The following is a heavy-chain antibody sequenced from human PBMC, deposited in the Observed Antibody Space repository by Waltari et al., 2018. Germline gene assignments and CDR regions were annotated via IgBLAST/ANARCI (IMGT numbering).Heavy chain of an antibody. Sequence: EVQLVESGGGLVQPGGSLVLSCAASGFPFSIYWMTWVRQAPGEGLEWVANIKEDGTDTYYVDSVKGRFTISKDNAENSLYLQMNSLRVEDTAIYYCARSQRHSFEICGQGTMVTVSS. CDR1: GFPFSIYW. CDR2: IKEDGTDT. V-gene: IGHV3-7*03. D-gene: IGHD3-3*02. CDR3: ARSQRHSFEI. J-gene: IGHJ3*02.